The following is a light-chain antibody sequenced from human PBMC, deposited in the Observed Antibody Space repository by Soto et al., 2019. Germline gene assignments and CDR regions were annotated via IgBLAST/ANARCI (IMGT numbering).Light chain of an antibody. CDR3: QQRSNWPLT. Sequence: EIVLTQSPATLSLSPGERATLSCRASQSVSSYLAWYQQKPGQAPRLLIYDASNRATGIPARFSGSGSGTDFTLTISSLEPEDFAVHYCQQRSNWPLTSGPGTKVDIK. J-gene: IGKJ3*01. CDR2: DAS. CDR1: QSVSSY. V-gene: IGKV3-11*01.